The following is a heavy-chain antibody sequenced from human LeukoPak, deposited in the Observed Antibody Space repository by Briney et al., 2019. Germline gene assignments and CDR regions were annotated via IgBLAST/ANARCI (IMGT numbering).Heavy chain of an antibody. CDR1: GGSFSGYY. CDR3: ATTYYYDSSGHTVNHYFDY. CDR2: INHSGST. V-gene: IGHV4-34*01. J-gene: IGHJ4*02. D-gene: IGHD3-22*01. Sequence: SETLSLTCAVYGGSFSGYYWSWIRQPPGKGLEWIGEINHSGSTNYNPSLKSRVTISVDTSKNQFSLKLSSVTAADTAVYYCATTYYYDSSGHTVNHYFDYWGQGTLVTVSS.